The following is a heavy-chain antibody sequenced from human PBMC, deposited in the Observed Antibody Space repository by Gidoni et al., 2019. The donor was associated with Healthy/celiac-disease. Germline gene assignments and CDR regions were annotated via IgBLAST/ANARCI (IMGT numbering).Heavy chain of an antibody. D-gene: IGHD2-2*01. V-gene: IGHV3-74*01. CDR2: INSDGSST. Sequence: DVHLVESGGCFVQPGGSLRLSCAASGFTVRSYWMHWVLQAPGKGLVWVSRINSDGSSTSYADSVKGRFTISRDNAKNTLYLQMNSLRAEDTAVYYCARGYCSSTSCYLVDYWGQGTLVTVSS. CDR1: GFTVRSYW. J-gene: IGHJ4*02. CDR3: ARGYCSSTSCYLVDY.